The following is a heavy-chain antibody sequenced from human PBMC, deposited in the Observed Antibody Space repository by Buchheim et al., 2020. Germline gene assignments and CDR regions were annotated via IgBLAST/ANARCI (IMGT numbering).Heavy chain of an antibody. CDR2: VYNSGTT. Sequence: QVQLQESGPGLVKPSETLSLTCTVSTDSLRGYYWSWIRQTPGMGLEWIGYVYNSGTTKYNPSLESRVTIAVDTSKKRLSLTLTSVTAADTAVYYCARDLGVTMVGGVTVMSGFDVWGQGTT. V-gene: IGHV4-59*01. CDR1: TDSLRGYY. CDR3: ARDLGVTMVGGVTVMSGFDV. D-gene: IGHD3-10*01. J-gene: IGHJ6*02.